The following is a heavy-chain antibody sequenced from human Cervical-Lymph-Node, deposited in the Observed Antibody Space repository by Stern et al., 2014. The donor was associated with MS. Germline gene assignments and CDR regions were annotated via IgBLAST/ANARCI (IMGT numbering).Heavy chain of an antibody. Sequence: QVQLVQSGGGVVPPGRSLRLSCAASGFTFSSYGMHWVRQATGTGLEWVAVIWYDGSNKYYADSVKGRFTISRDNSKNTLYLQMNSLRAEDTAVYYCARGGGSWGYFDYWGQGTLVTVSS. CDR2: IWYDGSNK. CDR3: ARGGGSWGYFDY. CDR1: GFTFSSYG. J-gene: IGHJ4*02. D-gene: IGHD1-26*01. V-gene: IGHV3-33*01.